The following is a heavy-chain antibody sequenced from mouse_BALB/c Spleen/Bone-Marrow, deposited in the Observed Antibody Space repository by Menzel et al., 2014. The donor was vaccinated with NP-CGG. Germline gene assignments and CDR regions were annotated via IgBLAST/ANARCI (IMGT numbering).Heavy chain of an antibody. D-gene: IGHD2-2*01. J-gene: IGHJ3*01. Sequence: VQLQESGPGLVAPSQSLSITCTVSGFSLTSYGVHWIRQPPGKGLEWLGVIWAGGSANYKSALMSRLSISKDNSKSQVFLKMNSLQTDDTAMYYCAREGYGYDGTFAYWGQGTLVTVSA. CDR3: AREGYGYDGTFAY. CDR2: IWAGGSA. CDR1: GFSLTSYG. V-gene: IGHV2-9*02.